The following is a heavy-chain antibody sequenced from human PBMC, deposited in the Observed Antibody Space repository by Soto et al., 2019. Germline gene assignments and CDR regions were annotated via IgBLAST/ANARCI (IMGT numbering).Heavy chain of an antibody. Sequence: EVQLVESGGGLVQPGGSLRLSCVASGFTFSDYWMPWVRQAPGKGLVWVSRIKFDGSITSHADSVKGRFTISRDNARNTVHLQMNSLRAEDTGVYYCARGLRNYYGVDVWGQGTTVTVSS. V-gene: IGHV3-74*01. J-gene: IGHJ6*02. CDR1: GFTFSDYW. CDR3: ARGLRNYYGVDV. CDR2: IKFDGSIT. D-gene: IGHD4-17*01.